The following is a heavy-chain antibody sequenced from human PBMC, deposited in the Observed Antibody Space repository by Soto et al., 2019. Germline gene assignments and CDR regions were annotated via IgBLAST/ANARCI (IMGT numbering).Heavy chain of an antibody. CDR3: ARGAYQLQNNNSWFDP. Sequence: PSETLSLTCTVSGGSISSGDYYWSWIRQPPGKGLERIGYIYYSGSTYYNPSLKSRVTISVDTSKNQFSLKLSSVTAADTAVYYCARGAYQLQNNNSWFDPWGQGTLVTVSS. V-gene: IGHV4-30-4*01. CDR2: IYYSGST. D-gene: IGHD2-2*01. CDR1: GGSISSGDYY. J-gene: IGHJ5*02.